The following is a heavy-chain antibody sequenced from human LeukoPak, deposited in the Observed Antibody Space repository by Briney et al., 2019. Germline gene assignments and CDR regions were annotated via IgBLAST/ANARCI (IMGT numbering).Heavy chain of an antibody. V-gene: IGHV3-23*01. Sequence: GGSLRLSCAASGFTFSSYAMSWVRQAPGKGLEWVSAISGSGGSTYYADSVKGRSTISRDNSKNTLYLQMNSLRAEDTAVYYCAKDFGEDYYDSSTYGYWGQGTLVTVSS. J-gene: IGHJ4*02. D-gene: IGHD3-22*01. CDR2: ISGSGGST. CDR3: AKDFGEDYYDSSTYGY. CDR1: GFTFSSYA.